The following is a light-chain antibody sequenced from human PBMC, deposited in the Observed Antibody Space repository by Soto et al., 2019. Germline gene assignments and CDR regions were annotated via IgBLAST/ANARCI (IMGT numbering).Light chain of an antibody. J-gene: IGLJ2*01. V-gene: IGLV2-11*01. Sequence: QSVLTQPRSVSGSPGQSVTISCTGTSSDVGGYNYVSWYQQHPGKAPKLMIYDVTKRPSGVPDRFSGSKSGNTASLTISGLQADDEADYYCCSYAGSYPVVFGGGTQLTVL. CDR1: SSDVGGYNY. CDR3: CSYAGSYPVV. CDR2: DVT.